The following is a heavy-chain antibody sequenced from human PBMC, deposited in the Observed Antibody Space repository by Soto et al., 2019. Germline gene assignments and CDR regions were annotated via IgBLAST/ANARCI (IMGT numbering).Heavy chain of an antibody. V-gene: IGHV3-23*01. CDR3: AKTPRQWLVYFDY. CDR2: ISGSGGTT. J-gene: IGHJ4*02. Sequence: GGSLRLSCAASGFTFSNYAVSWVRQAPGKGLEWVSAISGSGGTTYYADSVKGRFTISRDNSKDTLHLQMNSLRAEDTAIYYCAKTPRQWLVYFDYWGQGALVTVSS. CDR1: GFTFSNYA. D-gene: IGHD6-19*01.